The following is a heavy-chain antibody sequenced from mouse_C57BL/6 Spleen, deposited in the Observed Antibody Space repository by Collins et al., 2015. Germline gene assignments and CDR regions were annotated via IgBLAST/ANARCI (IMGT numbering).Heavy chain of an antibody. D-gene: IGHD2-10*02. CDR2: IWAGGST. CDR1: GFSLTSYG. V-gene: IGHV2-9*02. J-gene: IGHJ4*01. Sequence: QVQLKESGPGLVAPSQSLSITCTVSGFSLTSYGVHWVRQPPGKGLEWLGVIWAGGSTNYNSALMSRLSISKDNSKSQVFLKMNSLQTDDTAMYYCARDLYGNTLYYAMDYWGQGTSVTVSS. CDR3: ARDLYGNTLYYAMDY.